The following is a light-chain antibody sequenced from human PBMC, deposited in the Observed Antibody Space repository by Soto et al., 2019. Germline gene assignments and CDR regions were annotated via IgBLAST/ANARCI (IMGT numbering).Light chain of an antibody. CDR1: QSVSTN. J-gene: IGKJ5*01. V-gene: IGKV3-15*01. Sequence: VLTQSAATLSVYTGARATLSCRASQSVSTNLAWYQQRPGQAPRLLIYGASARATGIPARFSGSGSGTEFTLTISSLQSEDFAFYYCHQYNNWRTFGQGTRLEIK. CDR3: HQYNNWRT. CDR2: GAS.